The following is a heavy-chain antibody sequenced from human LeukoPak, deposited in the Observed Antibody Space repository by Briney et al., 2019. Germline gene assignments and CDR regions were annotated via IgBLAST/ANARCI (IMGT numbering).Heavy chain of an antibody. J-gene: IGHJ6*02. CDR2: INHSGST. CDR3: ARGLPSWYSGSYSNSVWYYGMDV. D-gene: IGHD1-26*01. V-gene: IGHV4-34*01. Sequence: SETLSLTCAVYGGSFSGYYWSWIRQPPGKGLEWIGEINHSGSTNYNPSLKSRVTISVDTSKNQFSLKLSSVTAADTAVYYCARGLPSWYSGSYSNSVWYYGMDVWGQGTTVTVSS. CDR1: GGSFSGYY.